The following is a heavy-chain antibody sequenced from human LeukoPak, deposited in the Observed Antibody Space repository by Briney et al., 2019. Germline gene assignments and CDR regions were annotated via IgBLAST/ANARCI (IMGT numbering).Heavy chain of an antibody. V-gene: IGHV4-34*01. D-gene: IGHD2-2*01. Sequence: SEPLSLTCAVYGGSFSGYYWSWIRQPPGKGLEWIGEINHSGSTNYNPSLKSRVTISVDTSKNQFSLKLSSVTAADTAVYYCARRTVRYCSSTSCYSYAIDYWGQGTLVTVSS. J-gene: IGHJ4*02. CDR2: INHSGST. CDR1: GGSFSGYY. CDR3: ARRTVRYCSSTSCYSYAIDY.